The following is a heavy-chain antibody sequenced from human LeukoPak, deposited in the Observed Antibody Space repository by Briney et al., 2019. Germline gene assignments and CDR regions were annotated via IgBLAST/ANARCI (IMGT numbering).Heavy chain of an antibody. V-gene: IGHV4-59*01. CDR3: ARGGSGYALNWFDP. CDR1: GGSIGSYY. D-gene: IGHD5-12*01. J-gene: IGHJ5*02. Sequence: PSETLSLTCTVSGGSIGSYYWSWIRQPPGKGLEWIGHISYSGSTNNNPSLKSRVTISVDTSKNQFSLKLSSVTAADTAVYYCARGGSGYALNWFDPWGQGTLVTVSS. CDR2: ISYSGST.